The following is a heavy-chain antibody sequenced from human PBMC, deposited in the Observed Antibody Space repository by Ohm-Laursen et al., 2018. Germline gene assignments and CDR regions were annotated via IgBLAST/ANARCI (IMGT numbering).Heavy chain of an antibody. Sequence: GSLRLSCTASGFTVSTNYMSWVRQAPGKGLEWVSVIYSGGSTYYADSVKGRFTISRDNSKNTLYLQMNSLRAEDTAVYYCAKHSGSYYDAFDIWGQGTMVTVSS. J-gene: IGHJ3*02. CDR2: IYSGGST. D-gene: IGHD1-26*01. CDR1: GFTVSTNY. V-gene: IGHV3-66*04. CDR3: AKHSGSYYDAFDI.